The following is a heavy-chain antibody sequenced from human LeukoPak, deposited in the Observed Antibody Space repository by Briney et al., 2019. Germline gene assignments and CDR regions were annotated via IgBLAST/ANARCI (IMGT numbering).Heavy chain of an antibody. CDR2: IYHSGST. D-gene: IGHD3-22*01. CDR1: GGSISSGGYY. V-gene: IGHV4-30-2*01. J-gene: IGHJ3*02. Sequence: SETLSLTCTVSGGSISSGGYYWSWIRQPPGKGLEWIGYIYHSGSTYYNPSLKSRVTISVDRSKNQFSLKLSSVTAADTAVYYCARDGQAGYDSSGYYVHAFDIWGQGTMVTVSS. CDR3: ARDGQAGYDSSGYYVHAFDI.